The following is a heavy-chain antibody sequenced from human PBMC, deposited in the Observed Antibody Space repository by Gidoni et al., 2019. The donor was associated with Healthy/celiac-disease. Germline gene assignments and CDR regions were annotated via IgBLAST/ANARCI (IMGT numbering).Heavy chain of an antibody. D-gene: IGHD1-26*01. Sequence: EVQLGEAGGGLVQPGRSLRPSGTASGFTFGDYVMSWFRQAPGKGLEWVSFIRSKAYGGTAESAASLKGRFTISRDDSKSIAYLQMNSLKIEDTAVYYCGSRSEQPTLDYWGQGTLVTVSS. CDR2: IRSKAYGGTA. CDR3: GSRSEQPTLDY. CDR1: GFTFGDYV. V-gene: IGHV3-49*03. J-gene: IGHJ4*02.